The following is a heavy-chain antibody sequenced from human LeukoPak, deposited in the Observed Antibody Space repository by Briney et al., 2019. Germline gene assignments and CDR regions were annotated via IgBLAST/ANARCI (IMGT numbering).Heavy chain of an antibody. CDR3: ARDQGRSGSYLGY. CDR1: GSTFTGYA. D-gene: IGHD3-10*01. CDR2: VSYDGSNK. V-gene: IGHV3-30-3*01. J-gene: IGHJ4*02. Sequence: GGSLRLSCAASGSTFTGYAMHWVRQAPGKGLEWVAVVSYDGSNKYYADSVKGRFTISRDNSKNTLYLEMNSLRAEDTAVYYCARDQGRSGSYLGYWGQGTLVTVSS.